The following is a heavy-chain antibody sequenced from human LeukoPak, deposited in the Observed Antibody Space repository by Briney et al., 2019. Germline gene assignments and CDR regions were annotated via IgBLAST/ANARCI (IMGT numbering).Heavy chain of an antibody. CDR3: AREGPSSSTSLSQPAEDAFDI. CDR2: IIPIFGTA. Sequence: AASVKVSCKASGGTVSSYAISWVRQAPGQGLEWMGGIIPIFGTANYAQKFQGRVTITADESTSTAYMELSSLRSEDTAVYYCAREGPSSSTSLSQPAEDAFDIWGQGTMVTVSS. CDR1: GGTVSSYA. J-gene: IGHJ3*02. V-gene: IGHV1-69*13. D-gene: IGHD2-2*01.